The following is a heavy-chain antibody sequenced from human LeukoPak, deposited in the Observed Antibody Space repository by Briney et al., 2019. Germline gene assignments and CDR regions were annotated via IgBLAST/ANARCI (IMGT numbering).Heavy chain of an antibody. V-gene: IGHV4-59*01. CDR2: IYYSGST. Sequence: SETLSLTCTVSGGPISGYFWSWIRQPPGKGLEWIGYIYYSGSTNYNPSLKSRVTISVDTSKNQFSLKLSSVTAADTAVYYCAREGPYGALDYWGQGTLVTISS. CDR3: AREGPYGALDY. CDR1: GGPISGYF. D-gene: IGHD1-26*01. J-gene: IGHJ4*02.